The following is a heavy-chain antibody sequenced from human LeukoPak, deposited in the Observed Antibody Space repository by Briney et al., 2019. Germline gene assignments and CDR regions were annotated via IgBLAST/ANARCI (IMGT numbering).Heavy chain of an antibody. CDR2: IRSVGSNK. Sequence: GGSLRLSCAASGFTFSSYGMHWVRQAPGKGLEWVAFIRSVGSNKYYADSVKGRFTISRDNSKNTLYLQMNSLRAEDTAVYYCAKVLHAYGGNSDPDWFDPWGQGTLVTVSS. D-gene: IGHD4-23*01. CDR3: AKVLHAYGGNSDPDWFDP. CDR1: GFTFSSYG. J-gene: IGHJ5*02. V-gene: IGHV3-30*02.